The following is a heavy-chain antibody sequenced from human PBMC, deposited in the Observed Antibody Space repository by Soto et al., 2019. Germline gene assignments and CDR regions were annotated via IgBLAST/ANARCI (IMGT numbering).Heavy chain of an antibody. CDR1: GAPFTRYT. CDR3: AKDGGNSADPHWYFDI. D-gene: IGHD4-4*01. CDR2: SIPIVPTA. J-gene: IGHJ2*01. Sequence: QVQLVQSGAEVKEPGSSVKVSCRPSGAPFTRYTFSWVRQAPGQGLEWMGRSIPIVPTAAYAQKFQGRVTITADTSTNIISMELTNLRSENTAVYYCAKDGGNSADPHWYFDIWGRGTLVTVSS. V-gene: IGHV1-69*08.